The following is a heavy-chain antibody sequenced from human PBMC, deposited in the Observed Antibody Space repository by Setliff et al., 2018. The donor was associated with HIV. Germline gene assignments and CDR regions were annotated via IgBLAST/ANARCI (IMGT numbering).Heavy chain of an antibody. CDR2: ITQSGTT. D-gene: IGHD1-1*01. CDR1: GESFSDYS. J-gene: IGHJ4*02. CDR3: ATKGWNAYKAFDY. Sequence: SETLSLTCGVYGESFSDYSWNWIRQTPEKGLEWIAEITQSGTTNYNPSLRGRVTIVVGTPKNHFSLNLRSVTAADTAFYYCATKGWNAYKAFDYWGQGTLVTVSS. V-gene: IGHV4-34*01.